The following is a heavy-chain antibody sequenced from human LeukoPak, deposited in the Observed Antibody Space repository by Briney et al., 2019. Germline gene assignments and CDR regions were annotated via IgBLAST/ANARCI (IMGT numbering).Heavy chain of an antibody. CDR2: IYYSGST. D-gene: IGHD1-26*01. J-gene: IGHJ4*02. CDR3: ARPISSGSYSFDLGY. Sequence: PSETLSLTCTVSGGSISSGNYYWGWIRQPPGKGLEWIGSIYYSGSTYYNPSLKSRVTISVDTSKNQFSLKLSSVTAADTAVYYCARPISSGSYSFDLGYWGQGTLVTVSS. V-gene: IGHV4-39*01. CDR1: GGSISSGNYY.